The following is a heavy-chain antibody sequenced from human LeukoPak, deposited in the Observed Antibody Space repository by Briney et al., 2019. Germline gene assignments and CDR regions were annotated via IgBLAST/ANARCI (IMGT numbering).Heavy chain of an antibody. D-gene: IGHD3-22*01. CDR2: INPNSGGT. V-gene: IGHV1-2*02. CDR3: ASRGRGYYDSRGYYRPHYYCMDV. CDR1: GYTFTGYY. J-gene: IGHJ6*03. Sequence: ASVKVSCKASGYTFTGYYMHWVRQAPGQGLEWMGWINPNSGGTNYAQKFQGRVTMTRDTSISTAYMELSRLRSDDTAVYYCASRGRGYYDSRGYYRPHYYCMDVWGKGTTVTVSS.